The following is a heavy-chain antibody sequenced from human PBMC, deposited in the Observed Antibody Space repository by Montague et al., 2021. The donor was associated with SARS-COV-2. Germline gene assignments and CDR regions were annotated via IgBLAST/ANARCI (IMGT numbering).Heavy chain of an antibody. J-gene: IGHJ4*02. CDR1: GGPISSSSYY. CDR2: IYYSGST. V-gene: IGHV4-39*01. CDR3: ARKASRGITIFGVVTASYYFDY. Sequence: SETLSLTCTVSGGPISSSSYYWGWIRQPPGKGLEWIGSIYYSGSTYYNPSLKSRVTISVDTSKNQFSLKLSSVTAAYTAVYYCARKASRGITIFGVVTASYYFDYWGQGTLVTVSS. D-gene: IGHD3-3*01.